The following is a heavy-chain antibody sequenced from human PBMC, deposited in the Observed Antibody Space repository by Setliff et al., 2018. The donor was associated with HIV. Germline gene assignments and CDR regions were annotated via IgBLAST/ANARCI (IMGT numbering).Heavy chain of an antibody. CDR2: VNTDGSIK. V-gene: IGHV3-74*01. J-gene: IGHJ4*02. D-gene: IGHD5-12*01. CDR3: HSGYDTEEQSYFDY. Sequence: PGGSLRLSCAASGFTFDRYWMHWVRQAPGEGLVWVSRVNTDGSIKTYADYVKDRFTISRDNAKNTLYLQMNSLRAEDTGVYYCHSGYDTEEQSYFDYWGQGTLVTVSS. CDR1: GFTFDRYW.